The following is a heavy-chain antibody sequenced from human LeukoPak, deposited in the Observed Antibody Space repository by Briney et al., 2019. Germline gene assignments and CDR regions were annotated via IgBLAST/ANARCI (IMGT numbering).Heavy chain of an antibody. CDR1: GFTFSSYA. J-gene: IGHJ4*02. CDR3: ARRIVVLPAALDY. D-gene: IGHD2-2*01. CDR2: ISYDGSNK. V-gene: IGHV3-30-3*01. Sequence: SGGSLRLSCAASGFTFSSYAMHWVRQAPGKGLEWVAVISYDGSNKYYADADSVKGRFTISRDNSKNTLYLQMNSLRAEDTAVYYCARRIVVLPAALDYWGQGTLVTVSS.